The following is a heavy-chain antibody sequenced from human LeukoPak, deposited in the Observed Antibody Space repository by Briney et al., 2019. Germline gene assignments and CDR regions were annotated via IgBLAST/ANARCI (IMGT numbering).Heavy chain of an antibody. D-gene: IGHD1-26*01. CDR2: IKEGGSEK. V-gene: IGHV3-7*04. CDR3: ARQWGRSFDY. Sequence: GGSLRLSCAASGFTFSSYWMSWVRQAPGKGLEWVANIKEGGSEKFFVDSVKGRFTISRDNAKNSLYLQMNSLRAEDTAVYYCARQWGRSFDYWGQGTLATVSS. J-gene: IGHJ4*02. CDR1: GFTFSSYW.